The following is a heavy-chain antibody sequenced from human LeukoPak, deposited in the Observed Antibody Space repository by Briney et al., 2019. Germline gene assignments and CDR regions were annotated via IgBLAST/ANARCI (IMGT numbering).Heavy chain of an antibody. CDR1: GFTFSSYA. CDR2: ISYDGSNK. J-gene: IGHJ6*04. D-gene: IGHD3-10*01. V-gene: IGHV3-30*04. Sequence: PGRSLRLSCAASGFTFSSYAMHWVRQAPGKGLEWVAVISYDGSNKYYADSVKGRFTISRDNSKNTLYLQMNSLRAEDTAVYHCAREVGSGSYPLDYYYGMDVWGKGTTVTVSS. CDR3: AREVGSGSYPLDYYYGMDV.